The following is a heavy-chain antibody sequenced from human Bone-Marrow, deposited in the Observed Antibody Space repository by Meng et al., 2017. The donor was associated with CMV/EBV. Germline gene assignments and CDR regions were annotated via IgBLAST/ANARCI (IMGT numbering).Heavy chain of an antibody. CDR2: IHYSGTT. V-gene: IGHV4-59*01. D-gene: IGHD3-9*01. J-gene: IGHJ3*02. CDR3: ARGESYDILTGYYPLIGAFDI. Sequence: GSLRLSCSVSGDSISSYYWSWIRQTPGKGLEWIGYIHYSGTTSYNPSLKSRVTISVDTSKNQFNLTLSSVTAADTAVYYCARGESYDILTGYYPLIGAFDIWGQGTMVTVSS. CDR1: GDSISSYY.